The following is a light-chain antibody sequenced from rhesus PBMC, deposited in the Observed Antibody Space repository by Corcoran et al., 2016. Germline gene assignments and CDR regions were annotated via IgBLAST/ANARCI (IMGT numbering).Light chain of an antibody. Sequence: QVILTQSPATLSLSPGERATLYFRDSQSVSSYLAWYQQKPGQAPRLLIYVASRRATGIPDSLSCSGSVTDFTLTISNLEPEDVGLSHCYLHGSGYTFGPWTKLDI. V-gene: IGKV3-10*01. J-gene: IGKJ3*01. CDR1: QSVSSY. CDR3: YLHGSGYT. CDR2: VAS.